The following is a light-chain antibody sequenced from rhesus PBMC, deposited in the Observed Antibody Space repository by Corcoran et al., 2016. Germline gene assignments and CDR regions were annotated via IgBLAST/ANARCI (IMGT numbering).Light chain of an antibody. CDR2: KAS. Sequence: DIQMTQSPSSLSASVGDRVTIPCRASENVNNYLNWYQQKPGKAPKLLLYKASPLPSGVPSRFSGSGSGTDYTFTISSLQPEDVATYYCQHGYGTPYSFGQGTKVEIK. CDR1: ENVNNY. J-gene: IGKJ2*01. V-gene: IGKV1-74*01. CDR3: QHGYGTPYS.